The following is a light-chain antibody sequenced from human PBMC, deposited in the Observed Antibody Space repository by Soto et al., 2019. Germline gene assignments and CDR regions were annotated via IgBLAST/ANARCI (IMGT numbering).Light chain of an antibody. CDR1: QSISIN. V-gene: IGKV3D-15*01. CDR2: AGS. Sequence: EIVLTQSPGTLSVSPGDRVTLSCRASQSISINLAWYQHKPGQAPRLLIHAGSTRATGIPARISGSGSGTEFTLTIRSLQSEDFAVYYCQQFRNWSWTFGQGTKVEV. CDR3: QQFRNWSWT. J-gene: IGKJ1*01.